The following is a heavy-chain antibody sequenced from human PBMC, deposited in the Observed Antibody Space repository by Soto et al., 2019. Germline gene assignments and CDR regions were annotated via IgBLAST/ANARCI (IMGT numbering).Heavy chain of an antibody. J-gene: IGHJ4*02. V-gene: IGHV4-34*01. CDR1: GGSFSGYS. D-gene: IGHD3-9*01. Sequence: SETLSFTCAAYGGSFSGYSWSWVRQPPGKGLEWIGEINHSGTTYYNTSLESRVTISVDTSKEQFSLKLSSLTAADTAVYYCAGRGYHILTGYYKDYWRQATLGTSP. CDR3: AGRGYHILTGYYKDY. CDR2: INHSGTT.